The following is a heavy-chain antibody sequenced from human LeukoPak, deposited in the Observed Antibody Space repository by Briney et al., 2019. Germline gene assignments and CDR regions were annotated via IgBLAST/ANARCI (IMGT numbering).Heavy chain of an antibody. CDR1: EYTFTGYY. J-gene: IGHJ6*03. V-gene: IGHV1-2*02. D-gene: IGHD3-22*01. CDR3: ARNWGYYDSSGYSGLSYYYYYMDV. CDR2: INPNSGGT. Sequence: ASVKVSCKASEYTFTGYYMHCVRQDPGQGLEWMGGINPNSGGTNYAQKFQGRVTMTRDTSISTAYMELSGLRSDDTAVYYCARNWGYYDSSGYSGLSYYYYYMDVWGKGTTVTVSS.